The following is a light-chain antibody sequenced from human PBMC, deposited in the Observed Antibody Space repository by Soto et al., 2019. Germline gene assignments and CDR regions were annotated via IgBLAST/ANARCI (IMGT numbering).Light chain of an antibody. CDR1: QSVRSDY. CDR2: GVS. V-gene: IGKV3-20*01. J-gene: IGKJ4*01. Sequence: PGYRATLSCRASQSVRSDYFAWYQQKPGQAPRVIIFGVSTRATAIPDRFSGSGSGTDFTLTISRLEPEDFALYYCQQYGNSTLTFGGGTKVDIX. CDR3: QQYGNSTLT.